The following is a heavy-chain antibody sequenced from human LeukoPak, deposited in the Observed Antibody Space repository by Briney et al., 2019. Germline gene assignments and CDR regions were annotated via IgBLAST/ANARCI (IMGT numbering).Heavy chain of an antibody. CDR1: GYTFTSYY. D-gene: IGHD1-26*01. CDR3: ARVSGSSNHHLYYYYMDV. Sequence: ASVKVSCKASGYTFTSYYMHWVRQAPGQGLEWMGIINPSGGSTSYAQKFQGRVTMTRDMSTSTVYMELSSRRSEDTAVYYCARVSGSSNHHLYYYYMDVWGKGTTVTVSS. CDR2: INPSGGST. J-gene: IGHJ6*03. V-gene: IGHV1-46*01.